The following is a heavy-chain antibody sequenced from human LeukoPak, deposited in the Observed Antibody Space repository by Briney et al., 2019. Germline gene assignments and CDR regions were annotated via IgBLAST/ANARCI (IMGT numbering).Heavy chain of an antibody. J-gene: IGHJ4*02. CDR1: GFTFAASA. CDR3: AKLIRFSGWPLDY. CDR2: FTISGAVE. V-gene: IGHV3-23*01. D-gene: IGHD6-19*01. Sequence: GGSLRLSCAASGFTFAASALAWVRQAPGKGLEWVSTFTISGAVEKYSDSVRGRFTISRDNSKNTVYLQMNSLRAEDTARYYCAKLIRFSGWPLDYWGQGTLVTVSS.